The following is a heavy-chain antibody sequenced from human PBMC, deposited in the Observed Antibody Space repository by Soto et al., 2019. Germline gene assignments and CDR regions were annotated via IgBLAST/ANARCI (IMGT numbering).Heavy chain of an antibody. J-gene: IGHJ4*02. CDR3: ARDSGAAAGTPIDY. V-gene: IGHV6-1*01. Sequence: QVQLQQSGPGLVKPSQTLSLTCAISGDSVSSNSAACNWIRQSPSRGLEWLGRTYYRSKWYNDYAVSVNSRITINPDISKNQFSLQLNSVTPEDTAVYYCARDSGAAAGTPIDYWGQGTLVTVSS. CDR2: TYYRSKWYN. CDR1: GDSVSSNSAA. D-gene: IGHD6-13*01.